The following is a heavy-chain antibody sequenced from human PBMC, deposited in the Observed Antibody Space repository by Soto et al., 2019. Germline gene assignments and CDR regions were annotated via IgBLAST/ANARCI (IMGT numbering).Heavy chain of an antibody. V-gene: IGHV3-30*18. CDR1: GFRFSAYA. Sequence: LRLSCAASGFRFSAYAMHWVRQAPGKGLEWVAVISYEGSNRFYADSVKGRFTVSRDNSKNMVYLQMNSLRGEDTAVFYCAKDYGDYNFNYGMDVWGQGTTVTVSS. CDR2: ISYEGSNR. J-gene: IGHJ6*02. D-gene: IGHD4-17*01. CDR3: AKDYGDYNFNYGMDV.